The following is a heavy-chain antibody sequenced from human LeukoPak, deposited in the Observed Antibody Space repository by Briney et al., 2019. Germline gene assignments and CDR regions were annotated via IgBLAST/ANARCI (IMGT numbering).Heavy chain of an antibody. CDR1: GFTFRRSA. CDR3: ARDGGYWNDFDY. D-gene: IGHD1-1*01. Sequence: GTSLRLSCAASGFTFRRSAIHWVRQAPGKGLEWVAVINTDGTKKYYADSVKGRFTVSRDNSKDTVALEMTSLRPEDAGVYYCARDGGYWNDFDYWGQGTLVTVSS. J-gene: IGHJ4*02. V-gene: IGHV3-30*04. CDR2: INTDGTKK.